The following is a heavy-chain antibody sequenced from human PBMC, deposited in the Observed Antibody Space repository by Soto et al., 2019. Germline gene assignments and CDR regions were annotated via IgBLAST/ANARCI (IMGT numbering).Heavy chain of an antibody. CDR1: GFTFDDYA. Sequence: EVQLVESGGGLVQPGRSLRLSCAASGFTFDDYAMHWVRQAPGKGLAWVSGISWSSDRRGYADSVKGRFTISRDNAEKSLYLQMNSLRLDDTALYYCVIGGSVTSFKFDYWAREPWSPSPQ. D-gene: IGHD4-4*01. CDR2: ISWSSDRR. V-gene: IGHV3-9*01. CDR3: VIGGSVTSFKFDY. J-gene: IGHJ4*02.